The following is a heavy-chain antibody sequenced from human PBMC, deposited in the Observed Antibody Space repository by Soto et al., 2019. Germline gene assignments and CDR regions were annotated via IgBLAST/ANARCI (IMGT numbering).Heavy chain of an antibody. Sequence: QVQLQESGPGLVKPSQTLSLTCTVSGYSMTTVGYYWTWIRQYPGQGLEWIGFISYSGSTYFSSSLKGRVAISADTSKNQFYMKLNAVTAADTAVYYDTRGDYRGQGNLGTVSS. CDR2: ISYSGST. J-gene: IGHJ4*02. CDR3: TRGDY. CDR1: GYSMTTVGYY. V-gene: IGHV4-31*03.